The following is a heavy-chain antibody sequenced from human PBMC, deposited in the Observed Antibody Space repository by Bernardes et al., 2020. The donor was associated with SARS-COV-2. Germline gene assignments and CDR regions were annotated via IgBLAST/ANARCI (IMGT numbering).Heavy chain of an antibody. CDR1: GFTFRAYA. CDR3: ARDPLRYIGWFGLDA. CDR2: ISILGAAT. V-gene: IGHV3-23*01. D-gene: IGHD3-9*01. J-gene: IGHJ6*02. Sequence: VGSLRLSCATSGFTFRAYAMTWVRKAPGAGLEWVSTISILGAATYFADSVKGLFTVSRDDSNNMFYFQMSRLRTEDSARYYCARDPLRYIGWFGLDAWGQGTTVTVSS.